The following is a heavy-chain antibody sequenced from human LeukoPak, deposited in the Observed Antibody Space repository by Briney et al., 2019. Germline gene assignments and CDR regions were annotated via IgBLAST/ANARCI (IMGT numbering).Heavy chain of an antibody. CDR2: VNPNTGDT. V-gene: IGHV1-8*03. Sequence: ASVKVSCKASGYTFTTYDINWVRQATGQGLEWLGFVNPNTGDTGYARKFQGRVTITRNTSINTAYMELSSLSSEDTAVYFCAREVAVAGIYGSSNYSDYGAQGTLVTVS. CDR1: GYTFTTYD. D-gene: IGHD6-19*01. J-gene: IGHJ4*02. CDR3: AREVAVAGIYGSSNYSDY.